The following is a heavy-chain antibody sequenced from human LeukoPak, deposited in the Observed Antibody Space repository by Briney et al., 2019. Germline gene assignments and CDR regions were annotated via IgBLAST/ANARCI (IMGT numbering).Heavy chain of an antibody. CDR1: GFTFSSYD. V-gene: IGHV3-13*01. D-gene: IGHD5-18*01. CDR3: ARGGGYTYGYYFDS. J-gene: IGHJ4*02. Sequence: RAGGSLRLSCAASGFTFSSYDMHWVRQVTGKGLEWVSAIGTAGDTYYLGPVKGRFTISRENAKNSLYLQMNSLRAGDTAVYYCARGGGYTYGYYFDSWGQGTLVTVSS. CDR2: IGTAGDT.